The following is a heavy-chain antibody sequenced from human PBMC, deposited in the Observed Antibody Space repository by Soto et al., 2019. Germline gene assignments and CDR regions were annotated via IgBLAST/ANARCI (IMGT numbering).Heavy chain of an antibody. J-gene: IGHJ6*02. D-gene: IGHD6-13*01. V-gene: IGHV5-51*01. Sequence: GGSLKISCKGSGYSFTSYWIGWVRQMPGKGLEWMGIIYPGDSDTRYSPSFQGQVTISADKSISTAYLQWSSLKASDTAMYYCARHDRQGSSWQYGMDVWGQGTTVTVSS. CDR1: GYSFTSYW. CDR2: IYPGDSDT. CDR3: ARHDRQGSSWQYGMDV.